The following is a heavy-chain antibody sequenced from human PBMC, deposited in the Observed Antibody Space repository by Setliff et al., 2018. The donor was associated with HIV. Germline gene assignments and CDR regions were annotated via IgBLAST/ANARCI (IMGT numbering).Heavy chain of an antibody. V-gene: IGHV3-48*01. J-gene: IGHJ3*02. D-gene: IGHD3-3*01. Sequence: GESLKISCAASGFTFSSYSMNWVRQAPGKGLEWVSYISSSSSTIYYADSVKGRFTISRDNAKNSLYLQMNSLRAEDTAVYYCASFLWSAFDIWGQGTMVTVSS. CDR3: ASFLWSAFDI. CDR1: GFTFSSYS. CDR2: ISSSSSTI.